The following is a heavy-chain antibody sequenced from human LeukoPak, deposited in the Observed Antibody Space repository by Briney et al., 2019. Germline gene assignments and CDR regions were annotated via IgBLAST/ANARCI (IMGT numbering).Heavy chain of an antibody. CDR1: GFTFSSYA. CDR2: ISGSGGST. V-gene: IGHV3-23*01. CDR3: AKGYPHCSGGSCYSPFDY. D-gene: IGHD2-15*01. J-gene: IGHJ4*02. Sequence: GGSLRLSCAASGFTFSSYAMSWVRQAPGKGLEWVSAISGSGGSTYYADSVKGRFTISRDNSKNTLYLQMSSLRAEDTAVYYCAKGYPHCSGGSCYSPFDYWGQGTLVTVSS.